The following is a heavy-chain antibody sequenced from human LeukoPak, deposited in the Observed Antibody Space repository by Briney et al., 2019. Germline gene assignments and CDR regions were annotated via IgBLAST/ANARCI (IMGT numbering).Heavy chain of an antibody. CDR2: IWYDGSNK. J-gene: IGHJ4*02. D-gene: IGHD2/OR15-2a*01. V-gene: IGHV3-33*01. CDR1: GFIFSSYG. Sequence: GGSLRLSCAASGFIFSSYGMHWVRQAPGKGLEWVALIWYDGSNKYYTDSVKGRLTISRDNSKDTLFLQMNSLRVEDTAVYYCAREGPRGNSQFDYWGQGTLVTVSP. CDR3: AREGPRGNSQFDY.